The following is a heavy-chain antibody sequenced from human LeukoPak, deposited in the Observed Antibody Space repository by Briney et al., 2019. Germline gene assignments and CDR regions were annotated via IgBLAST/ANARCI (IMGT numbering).Heavy chain of an antibody. D-gene: IGHD1-26*01. CDR1: GFTFSSYA. V-gene: IGHV3-23*01. CDR2: ISVSGGST. J-gene: IGHJ2*01. CDR3: AKSVALSSSPRYFDL. Sequence: GGSLRLSCAASGFTFSSYAMSWGCQAPGKGLEWGSAISVSGGSTYYADSVKGRFTISRDNSKNTLYLQMNSLTAEDTAVYYCAKSVALSSSPRYFDLWGRGTLVTVSS.